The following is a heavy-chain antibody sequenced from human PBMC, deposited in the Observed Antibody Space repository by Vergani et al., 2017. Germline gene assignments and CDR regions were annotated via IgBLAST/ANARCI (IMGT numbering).Heavy chain of an antibody. CDR3: AREGGLLGYCSSTTCPNWFDP. V-gene: IGHV1-69*08. CDR1: GATFRSNT. CDR2: IIPVLGKT. D-gene: IGHD2-2*01. J-gene: IGHJ5*02. Sequence: QVQLVQSGAEVKKPGSSVKVSCKASGATFRSNTISWVRQVPGQGLEWMGRIIPVLGKTKYAQDFQGRLTITADTSTSTAYMELTSLRSQDTAVYYCAREGGLLGYCSSTTCPNWFDPWGQGTLVTVSS.